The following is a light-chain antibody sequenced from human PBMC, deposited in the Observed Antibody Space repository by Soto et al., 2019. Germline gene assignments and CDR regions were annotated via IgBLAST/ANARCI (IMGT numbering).Light chain of an antibody. CDR2: EVS. V-gene: IGLV2-14*01. J-gene: IGLJ1*01. Sequence: QSVPTQPASVSGSPGQSITISCTGTSSDVGGYNYVSWYQQHPGKAPKLMIYEVSNRPSGVSNRFSGSKSGNTASLTVSGLQAEDEADYYCSSYAGSSNVFGTGTKVTVL. CDR1: SSDVGGYNY. CDR3: SSYAGSSNV.